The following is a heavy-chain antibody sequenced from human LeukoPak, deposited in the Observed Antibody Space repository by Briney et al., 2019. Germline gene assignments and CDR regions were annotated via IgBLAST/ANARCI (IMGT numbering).Heavy chain of an antibody. CDR2: ISSSSSYI. D-gene: IGHD3-16*01. Sequence: PGGSLRLSCAASGFTFSSYSMNWVRQAPGKGLEWASSISSSSSYIYYADSVKGRFTISRDNAKNSLYLQMNSLRAEDTAVYYCARDWGYYYYYGMDVWGQGTTVTVSS. CDR3: ARDWGYYYYYGMDV. J-gene: IGHJ6*02. CDR1: GFTFSSYS. V-gene: IGHV3-21*01.